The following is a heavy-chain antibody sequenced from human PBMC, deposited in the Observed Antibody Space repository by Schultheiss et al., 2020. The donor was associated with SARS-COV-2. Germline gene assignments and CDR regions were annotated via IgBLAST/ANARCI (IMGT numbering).Heavy chain of an antibody. CDR1: GESFSGSY. V-gene: IGHV4-34*01. J-gene: IGHJ5*02. Sequence: SETLSLTCAVYGESFSGSYWSWIRQPPGKGLEWIGEINHSGSTNYNPSLKSRVTISVDTSKNQFSLKLSSVTAADTAVYYCATDYGDHIVWGWFDPWGQGTLVTVSS. D-gene: IGHD4-17*01. CDR2: INHSGST. CDR3: ATDYGDHIVWGWFDP.